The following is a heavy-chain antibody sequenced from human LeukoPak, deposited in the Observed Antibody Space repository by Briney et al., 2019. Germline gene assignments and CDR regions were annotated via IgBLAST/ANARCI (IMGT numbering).Heavy chain of an antibody. D-gene: IGHD3-22*01. J-gene: IGHJ4*02. CDR3: ARGGYYYDSSGSPLGY. CDR2: ISSSSSYT. CDR1: GFTFSDYS. V-gene: IGHV3-11*05. Sequence: GGSLRLSSAASGFTFSDYSMSWIRQAPGKGLEWVSYISSSSSYTNYADSVKGRFTISRDDAKNSLYLQMNSLRAEDTAVYYCARGGYYYDSSGSPLGYWGQGTLVTVSS.